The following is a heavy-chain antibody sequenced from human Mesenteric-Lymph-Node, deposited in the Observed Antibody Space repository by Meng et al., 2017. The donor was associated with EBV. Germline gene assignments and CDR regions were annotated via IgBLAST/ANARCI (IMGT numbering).Heavy chain of an antibody. V-gene: IGHV4-34*11. CDR3: ARWTSDYEGLGY. CDR1: GVSLSGYY. Sequence: QVQLQQWGAGLVKPSETLSLTCAVHGVSLSGYYWSWIRQSPGKGLEWIGYIYYSGSSNYNPSLKSRVTISVDTSKNQFSLKLSSVTAADTAVYFCARWTSDYEGLGYWGQGTLGTVSS. J-gene: IGHJ4*02. D-gene: IGHD5-12*01. CDR2: IYYSGSS.